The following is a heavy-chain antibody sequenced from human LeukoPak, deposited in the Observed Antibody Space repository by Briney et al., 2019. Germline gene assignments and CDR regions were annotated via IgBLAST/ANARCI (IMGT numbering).Heavy chain of an antibody. Sequence: PGGSLRLSCAASVFTFSSYSMNWVRPAPGRGVAGVSSISSSSSYIYYADSVKRRFTISRDNAKNSLYLQMNSLRAEDTAVYYCARANWNYFFDYWGQGTLVTVPS. V-gene: IGHV3-21*01. J-gene: IGHJ4*02. CDR1: VFTFSSYS. D-gene: IGHD1-7*01. CDR3: ARANWNYFFDY. CDR2: ISSSSSYI.